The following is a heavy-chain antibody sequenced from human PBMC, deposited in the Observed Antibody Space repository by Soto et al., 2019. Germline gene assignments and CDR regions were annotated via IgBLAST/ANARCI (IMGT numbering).Heavy chain of an antibody. J-gene: IGHJ6*02. V-gene: IGHV3-74*01. Sequence: GGSMTLSCAASGFTFSSYWMHWVRQAPGKGLVWVSRMNSDGSSKSYADSVKGRCTITRENAKNTLYQQMISLRADEPAVYYCARGCTNGVCPIQSRYGMDVWGQGTTVTVSS. CDR3: ARGCTNGVCPIQSRYGMDV. CDR1: GFTFSSYW. D-gene: IGHD2-8*01. CDR2: MNSDGSSK.